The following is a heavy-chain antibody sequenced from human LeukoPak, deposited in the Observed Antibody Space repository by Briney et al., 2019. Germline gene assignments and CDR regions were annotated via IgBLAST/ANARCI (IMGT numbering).Heavy chain of an antibody. CDR1: DGAITGYY. CDR3: ARGYSTSWTYYFDY. V-gene: IGHV4-59*01. D-gene: IGHD6-13*01. Sequence: SSETLSLTCTVSDGAITGYYWGWIRQPPGKGLDWIGHIHYGGSTNYNPSLKGRVTISVDTSKNHFPLKLTSVTAADTAVYYCARGYSTSWTYYFDYWGQGALVTVSS. J-gene: IGHJ4*02. CDR2: IHYGGST.